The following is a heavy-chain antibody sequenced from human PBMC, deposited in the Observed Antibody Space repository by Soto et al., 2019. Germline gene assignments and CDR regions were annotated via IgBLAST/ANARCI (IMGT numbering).Heavy chain of an antibody. D-gene: IGHD6-6*01. V-gene: IGHV4-59*01. CDR1: GGSISSYY. Sequence: SETLSLTCTVSGGSISSYYWSWIRQPPGKGLEWIGYIYYSGSTNYNPSLKSRVTISVDTSKNQFSLKLSSVTAADTAVYYCARVVSSIQNPPDFYYYYYYMEVWGKGTTVTVSS. J-gene: IGHJ6*03. CDR2: IYYSGST. CDR3: ARVVSSIQNPPDFYYYYYYMEV.